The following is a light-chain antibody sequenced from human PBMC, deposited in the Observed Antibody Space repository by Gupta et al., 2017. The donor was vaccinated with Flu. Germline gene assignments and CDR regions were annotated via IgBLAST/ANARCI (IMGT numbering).Light chain of an antibody. CDR2: DAS. CDR3: QQRSNGHPGIT. J-gene: IGKJ5*01. Sequence: EIVLTQSPATLSLSPGERATLSCRASQSVSSYLAWYQQKPGQAPRLLIYDASNRATGIRARFSGSGDGTDFTLTISSREPEDFAVYYCQQRSNGHPGITFGQGTRLEIK. CDR1: QSVSSY. V-gene: IGKV3-11*01.